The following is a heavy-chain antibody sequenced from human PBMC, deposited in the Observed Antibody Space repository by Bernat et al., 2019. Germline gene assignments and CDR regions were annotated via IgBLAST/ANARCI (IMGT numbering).Heavy chain of an antibody. D-gene: IGHD3-10*01. V-gene: IGHV1-8*01. CDR3: ARGRVYGSGSYLF. J-gene: IGHJ4*02. Sequence: QVQLVQSGAVVKKPGASVKVSCKASGYTFTSYDINWVRQATGQGLEWMGWMNPNSGNTGYAEKFQGRVTMTRNTSISTVYMELSSLRAEDMAVYYCARGRVYGSGSYLFWGQGTLVTVSS. CDR2: MNPNSGNT. CDR1: GYTFTSYD.